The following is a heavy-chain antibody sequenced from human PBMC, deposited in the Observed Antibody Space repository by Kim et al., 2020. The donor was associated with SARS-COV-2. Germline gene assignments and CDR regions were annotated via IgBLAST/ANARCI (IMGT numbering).Heavy chain of an antibody. D-gene: IGHD3-3*01. J-gene: IGHJ4*02. Sequence: YADSVKGRFTISRDNAKNSLYLQMNSLRAEDTAVYYCARDLGFLEDGFDYWGQGTLVTVSS. V-gene: IGHV3-21*01. CDR3: ARDLGFLEDGFDY.